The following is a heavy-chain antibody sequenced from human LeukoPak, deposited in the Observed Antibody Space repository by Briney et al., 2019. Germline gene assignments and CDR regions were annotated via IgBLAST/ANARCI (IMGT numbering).Heavy chain of an antibody. J-gene: IGHJ4*02. CDR2: IFYGGST. Sequence: SGTLSLTCTVSGGSISSDNWWTWVRQPPGKGLEWIAGIFYGGSTNYNPSLKSRVTISIDKSKNQFSLDLSSVTAADTAVYYCARSRPYYDILTGYYPSNFDYWGQGTLVTVSS. CDR3: ARSRPYYDILTGYYPSNFDY. CDR1: GGSISSDNW. D-gene: IGHD3-9*01. V-gene: IGHV4-4*02.